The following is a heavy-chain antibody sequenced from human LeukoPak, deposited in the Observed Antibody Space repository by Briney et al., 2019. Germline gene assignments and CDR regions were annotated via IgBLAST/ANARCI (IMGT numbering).Heavy chain of an antibody. J-gene: IGHJ3*02. CDR2: SSASSSDV. Sequence: PGGSLRLSYAASGLAFSSSAMNWVRQTPGKGLEWLSYSSASSSDVYYADSVKGRFTISRDNAKSSLYLQMNSLTAEDTAIYSCARGRDHAFDIWGQGTRVTVSS. V-gene: IGHV3-48*01. CDR1: GLAFSSSA. CDR3: ARGRDHAFDI.